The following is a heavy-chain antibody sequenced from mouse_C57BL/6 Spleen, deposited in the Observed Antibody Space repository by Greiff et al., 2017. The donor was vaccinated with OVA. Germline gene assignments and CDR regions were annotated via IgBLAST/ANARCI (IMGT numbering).Heavy chain of an antibody. Sequence: VQLKESGGDLVKPGGSLKLSCAASGFTFSSYGMSWVRQTPDKRMEWVATISSGGSYTYYPDSVKGRFNISRDNAKNTLYLQMSMLKSEDTAMYYCARDLGDAMDYWGQGTSVTVSS. V-gene: IGHV5-6*01. CDR2: ISSGGSYT. CDR3: ARDLGDAMDY. CDR1: GFTFSSYG. D-gene: IGHD3-1*01. J-gene: IGHJ4*01.